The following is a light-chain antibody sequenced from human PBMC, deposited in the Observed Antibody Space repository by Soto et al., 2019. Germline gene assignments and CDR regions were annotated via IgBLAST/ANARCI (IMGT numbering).Light chain of an antibody. CDR2: AAS. V-gene: IGKV1-39*01. J-gene: IGKJ5*01. CDR3: QQSYSIT. Sequence: DIQMTQSPPSLSASVGDRVTITCRASQSITTYLNWYRQKPGKAPKLLIYAASSLQSGVPSRFSGSGSGTDFTLTISSLQPEDFATYYCQQSYSITFGQGTRLEIK. CDR1: QSITTY.